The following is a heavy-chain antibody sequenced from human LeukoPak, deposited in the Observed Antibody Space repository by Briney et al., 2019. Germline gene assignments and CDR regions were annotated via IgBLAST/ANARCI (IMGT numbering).Heavy chain of an antibody. Sequence: PGGSLRLSCAASGFTFSSCAMHWVRQAPGKGLEYVSAISSNGGSTYYANSVKGRFTISRDNSKNTLYLQMGSLRAEDMAVYYCARDVAAAGTVDYWGQGTLVTVSS. CDR2: ISSNGGST. D-gene: IGHD6-13*01. J-gene: IGHJ4*02. CDR1: GFTFSSCA. CDR3: ARDVAAAGTVDY. V-gene: IGHV3-64*01.